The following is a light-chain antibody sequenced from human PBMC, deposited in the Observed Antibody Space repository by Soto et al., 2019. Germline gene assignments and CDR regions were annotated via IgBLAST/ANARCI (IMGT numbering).Light chain of an antibody. V-gene: IGLV1-40*01. CDR3: QSYDSSLRGGV. J-gene: IGLJ3*02. CDR1: SSNIGAGYD. CDR2: GNS. Sequence: QSVLTQPPSVSGAPGQRVTISCTGSSSNIGAGYDVHWYQQLPGTAPKLLIYGNSNRPSGVPDRISGSKSGTSASLAITGLQAEDEADYYCQSYDSSLRGGVFGGGTKLTVL.